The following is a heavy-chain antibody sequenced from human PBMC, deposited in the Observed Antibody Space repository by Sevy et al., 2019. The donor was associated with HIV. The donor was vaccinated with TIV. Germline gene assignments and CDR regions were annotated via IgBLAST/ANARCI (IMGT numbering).Heavy chain of an antibody. V-gene: IGHV4-4*02. CDR2: IYHSGST. CDR3: ARRESSSWYYWYFVL. CDR1: GGSISSSNW. J-gene: IGHJ2*01. Sequence: SETLSLTCAVSGGSISSSNWWSWVRQPPGKGLEWIGEIYHSGSTNYNPSLKSRVTISVDKSKNQFSLKLSSVTAADTVVYYCARRESSSWYYWYFVLWGRGTLVTVSS. D-gene: IGHD6-13*01.